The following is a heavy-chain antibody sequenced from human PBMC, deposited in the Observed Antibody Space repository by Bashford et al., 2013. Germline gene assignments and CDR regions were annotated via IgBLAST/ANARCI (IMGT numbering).Heavy chain of an antibody. CDR3: GRGTQSFDP. D-gene: IGHD1/OR15-1a*01. V-gene: IGHV1-2*06. CDR2: ISANTGAT. Sequence: WVRQAPGQGLEWMGRISANTGATVYAQKYQGRVTLSRDTSISTVYMELSGLRSDDTAVYYCGRGTQSFDPWGQGTLVTVSS. J-gene: IGHJ5*02.